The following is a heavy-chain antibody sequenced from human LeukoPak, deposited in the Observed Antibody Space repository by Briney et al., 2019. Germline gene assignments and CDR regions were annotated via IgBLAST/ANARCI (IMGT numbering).Heavy chain of an antibody. CDR3: ARVPPDYYDTSGHHYFDY. D-gene: IGHD3-22*01. J-gene: IGHJ4*02. CDR1: GGSISSSSYY. V-gene: IGHV4-39*01. CDR2: IYYSGST. Sequence: SETLSLTCTVSGGSISSSSYYWGWIRQPPGKGLEWIGSIYYSGSTYYNPSLRSRVTISVDMSKNQFSLKLSSVTAADTAVYYCARVPPDYYDTSGHHYFDYWGQGTLVTVSS.